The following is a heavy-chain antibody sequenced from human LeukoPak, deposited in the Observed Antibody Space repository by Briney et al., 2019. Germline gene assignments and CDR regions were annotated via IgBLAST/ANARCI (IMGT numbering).Heavy chain of an antibody. D-gene: IGHD3-10*01. CDR2: VNPYNGDT. CDR1: GYPFTASG. CDR3: TRGGVNNNLLDF. J-gene: IGHJ4*02. Sequence: GASVKVSCKPSGYPFTASGLTWIRQAPGQGLEWMGWVNPYNGDTAYAQSLQGRVTITTDTSTNTAYMELRSLRSDDTAVYYCTRGGVNNNLLDFWGQGTVVTVSS. V-gene: IGHV1-18*01.